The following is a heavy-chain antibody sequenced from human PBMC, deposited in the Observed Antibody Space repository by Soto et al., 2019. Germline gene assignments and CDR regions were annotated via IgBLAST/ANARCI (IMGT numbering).Heavy chain of an antibody. CDR2: IWYDGSNK. CDR1: GFTFSSYG. V-gene: IGHV3-33*01. CDR3: ARDGVLMITFGGVIVDYYYMDV. J-gene: IGHJ6*03. D-gene: IGHD3-16*02. Sequence: PGGSLRLSCAASGFTFSSYGMHWVRQAPGKGLEWVAVIWYDGSNKYYADSVKGRFTISRDNSKNTLYLQMNSLRAEDTAVYYCARDGVLMITFGGVIVDYYYMDVWGKGTTVTVSS.